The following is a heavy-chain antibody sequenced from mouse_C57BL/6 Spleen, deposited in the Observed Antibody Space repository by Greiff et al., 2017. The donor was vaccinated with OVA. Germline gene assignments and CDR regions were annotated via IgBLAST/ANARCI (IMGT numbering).Heavy chain of an antibody. D-gene: IGHD1-1*01. V-gene: IGHV1-81*01. CDR2: IYPRSGNT. J-gene: IGHJ4*01. CDR3: AREDTTVVAYCYAMDY. Sequence: VQLQQSGAELARPGASVKLSCKASGYTFTSYGISWVKQRTGQGLEWIGEIYPRSGNTYYNEKFKGKATLTADKSSSTAYMELRSLTSEDSAVYFCAREDTTVVAYCYAMDYWGQGTSVTVSS. CDR1: GYTFTSYG.